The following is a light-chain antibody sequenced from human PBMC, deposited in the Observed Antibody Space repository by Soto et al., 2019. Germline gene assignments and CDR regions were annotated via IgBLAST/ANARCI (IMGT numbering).Light chain of an antibody. V-gene: IGLV2-14*01. CDR2: DVS. CDR3: SSYTSSSTLYV. J-gene: IGLJ1*01. Sequence: QSALTQPASVSGSPGQSITISCTGTSSDVGGYNHVSWYQQHPVKAPKLMIYDVSNRPSGVSNRFSGSKSGNTASLTISGLQAEDEADYYCSSYTSSSTLYVFGTGTKLTVL. CDR1: SSDVGGYNH.